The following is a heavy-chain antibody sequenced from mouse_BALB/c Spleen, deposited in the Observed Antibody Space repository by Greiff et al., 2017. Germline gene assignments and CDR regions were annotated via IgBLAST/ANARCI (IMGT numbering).Heavy chain of an antibody. CDR1: GFTFSSYG. J-gene: IGHJ4*01. V-gene: IGHV5-6*01. Sequence: EVKLMESGGDLVKPGGSLKLSCAASGFTFSSYGMSWVRQTPDKRLEWVATISSGGSYTYYPDSVKGRFTISRDNAKNTLYLQMSSLKSEDTAMYYCARQGVDYAMDYWGQGTSVTVSS. CDR2: ISSGGSYT. D-gene: IGHD1-1*01. CDR3: ARQGVDYAMDY.